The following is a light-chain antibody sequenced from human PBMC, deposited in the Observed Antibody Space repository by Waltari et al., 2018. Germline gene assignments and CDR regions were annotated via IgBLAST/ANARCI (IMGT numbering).Light chain of an antibody. CDR3: SSRELSGHVV. Sequence: SSDLTQDPAVSVALGHTVRITFQGDILRPSDGNWCRHKPGQTPELVIYGKNNRPSGIPDRFSASSSGNTASLIITGAQAEDEADYYCSSRELSGHVVFGGGTRLTVL. CDR2: GKN. V-gene: IGLV3-19*01. J-gene: IGLJ2*01. CDR1: ILRPSD.